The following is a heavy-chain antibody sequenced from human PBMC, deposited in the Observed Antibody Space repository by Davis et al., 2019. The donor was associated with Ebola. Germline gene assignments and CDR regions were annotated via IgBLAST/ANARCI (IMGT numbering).Heavy chain of an antibody. V-gene: IGHV3-73*01. D-gene: IGHD6-13*01. Sequence: GGSLRLSCAASGFTFSSYAMHWVRQASGKGLEWVGRIRSKANSYATAYAASVKGRFTISRDDSKNTAYLQMNSLKTEDTAVYYCTSRVAAAGNDYWGQGTLVTVSS. CDR1: GFTFSSYA. CDR2: IRSKANSYAT. J-gene: IGHJ4*02. CDR3: TSRVAAAGNDY.